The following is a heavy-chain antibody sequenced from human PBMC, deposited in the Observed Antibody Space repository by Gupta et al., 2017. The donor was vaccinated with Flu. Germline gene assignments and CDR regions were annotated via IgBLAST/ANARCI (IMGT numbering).Heavy chain of an antibody. CDR3: VKSVGRYGGDAFDI. D-gene: IGHD5-18*01. CDR1: GFTFSSYA. J-gene: IGHJ3*02. CDR2: ISSNGGST. V-gene: IGHV3-64D*06. Sequence: EVQLVESGGGLVQPGGSLRLSCSASGFTFSSYAMHWVRQAPGKGLEYVSAISSNGGSTYYADSVKGRFTISRDNSKNTLYLQMSSLRAEDTAVYYCVKSVGRYGGDAFDIWGQGTMVTVSS.